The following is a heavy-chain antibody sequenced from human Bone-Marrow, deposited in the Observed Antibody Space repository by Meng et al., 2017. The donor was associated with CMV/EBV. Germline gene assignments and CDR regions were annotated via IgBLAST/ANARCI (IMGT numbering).Heavy chain of an antibody. CDR1: GGSISSSSYY. V-gene: IGHV4-39*01. D-gene: IGHD2-2*01. CDR2: IYYSGST. Sequence: SETLSLTCTVSGGSISSSSYYWGWIRQPPGKGLEWIGSIYYSGSTYYNPSLKSRVTISVDTSKNQFSLKLSSVTAADTAVYYCARVGDLYQPRDYYYGMDVWGQGTTVTVSS. CDR3: ARVGDLYQPRDYYYGMDV. J-gene: IGHJ6*02.